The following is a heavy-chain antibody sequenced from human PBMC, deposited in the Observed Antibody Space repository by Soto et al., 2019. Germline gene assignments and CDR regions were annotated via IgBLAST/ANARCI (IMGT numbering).Heavy chain of an antibody. V-gene: IGHV3-53*01. D-gene: IGHD1-1*01. J-gene: IGHJ6*04. Sequence: GGSLRLSCAASGFSVSGSYITWVRQAPGKGLEWVSTIHPDGITYYADSVKGRFTISRDISRNILFLQMNSLGAEDTALYYCASTALTTGDGLDVWVYGPTVTVSS. CDR1: GFSVSGSY. CDR2: IHPDGIT. CDR3: ASTALTTGDGLDV.